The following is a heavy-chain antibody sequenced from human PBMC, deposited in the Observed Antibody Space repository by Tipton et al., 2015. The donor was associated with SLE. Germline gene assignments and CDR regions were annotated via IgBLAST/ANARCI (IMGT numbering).Heavy chain of an antibody. D-gene: IGHD3-3*01. J-gene: IGHJ4*02. CDR2: IRSKANNYAT. V-gene: IGHV3-73*01. CDR3: TRGGPITICGVFTVPFAY. Sequence: SLRLSCAASGFTFSGSGMHWVRQASGKGLEWVGRIRSKANNYATAYAASVKGRFTISRDDSKNTTYLQMNSLKTEDTAVYYCTRGGPITICGVFTVPFAYWGQGALVTVSS. CDR1: GFTFSGSG.